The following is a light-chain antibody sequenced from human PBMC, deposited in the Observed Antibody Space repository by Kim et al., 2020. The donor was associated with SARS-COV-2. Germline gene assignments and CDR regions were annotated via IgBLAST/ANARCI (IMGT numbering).Light chain of an antibody. V-gene: IGLV4-69*01. Sequence: QLVLTQSPSASASLGASVRLTCTLSSGHSSYAIAWHQQQPEKGPRYLMKLNSDGSHTKADGIPDRFSGSSSGAERHLTISSLQSEDEADYYCQTWATGIHVFGGGTQLTV. CDR3: QTWATGIHV. J-gene: IGLJ3*02. CDR2: LNSDGSH. CDR1: SGHSSYA.